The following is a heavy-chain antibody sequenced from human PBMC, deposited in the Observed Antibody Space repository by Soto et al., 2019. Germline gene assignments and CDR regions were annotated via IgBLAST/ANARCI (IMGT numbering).Heavy chain of an antibody. CDR1: GGSISNSNW. J-gene: IGHJ4*02. CDR2: IYHNGST. D-gene: IGHD6-13*01. Sequence: SETLSLTCAVAGGSISNSNWWNGVRQQPGKGLAWIGEIYHNGSTNYNPSLQRRVTITVAKAKTQSSRNLSSVTDADTHVYYCPSLESRAAATFDYWGQGPLLTVS. CDR3: PSLESRAAATFDY. V-gene: IGHV4-4*02.